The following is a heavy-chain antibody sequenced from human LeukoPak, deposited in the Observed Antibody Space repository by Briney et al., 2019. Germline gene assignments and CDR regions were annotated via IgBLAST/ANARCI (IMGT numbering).Heavy chain of an antibody. D-gene: IGHD1-26*01. CDR2: ISHSGST. CDR1: GGSFSGYY. J-gene: IGHJ4*02. Sequence: SETLSLTCAVYGGSFSGYYWSWIRQPPGKGLEWIGEISHSGSTNYNPSLKSRVTISVDTSKNQFSLKLSSVTAADTAVYYCARWGVGFDYWGQGTLVTVSS. V-gene: IGHV4-34*01. CDR3: ARWGVGFDY.